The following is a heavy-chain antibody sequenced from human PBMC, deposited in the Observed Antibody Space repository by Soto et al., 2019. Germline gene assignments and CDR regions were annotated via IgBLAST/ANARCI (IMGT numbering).Heavy chain of an antibody. CDR3: ATDRGIDSL. J-gene: IGHJ4*02. Sequence: LGEFLKISCKGSGYTFSCYWITWVRQMPGKGLEWMGRIDPSDSYTNYSPSFQGHVTISADKSISTAYLQWSSLKASDTAMYYCATDRGIDSLWGQGTLVTVSS. V-gene: IGHV5-10-1*01. CDR2: IDPSDSYT. D-gene: IGHD3-16*02. CDR1: GYTFSCYW.